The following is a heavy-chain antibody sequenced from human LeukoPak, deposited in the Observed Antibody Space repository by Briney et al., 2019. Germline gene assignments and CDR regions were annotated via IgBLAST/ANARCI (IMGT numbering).Heavy chain of an antibody. J-gene: IGHJ4*02. CDR3: AKELEERGYSYGYPDFDY. V-gene: IGHV3-30*18. D-gene: IGHD5-18*01. Sequence: GGSLRLSCAASGFTFSSYGMHWVRQAPGKGLEWVAVIPYDGSNKYYADSVKGRFTISRDNSKNTLYLQMNSLRAEDTAVYYCAKELEERGYSYGYPDFDYWGQGTLVTVSS. CDR2: IPYDGSNK. CDR1: GFTFSSYG.